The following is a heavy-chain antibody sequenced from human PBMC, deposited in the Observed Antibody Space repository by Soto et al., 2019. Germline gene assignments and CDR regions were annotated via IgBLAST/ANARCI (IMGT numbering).Heavy chain of an antibody. J-gene: IGHJ4*02. CDR3: ARRMRSSSGWCLVHFDY. CDR1: GGSFSGYY. Sequence: SETLSLTCAVYGGSFSGYYWSWICQPPGKGLEWIGEINHSGSTNYNPSLKSRVTISVDTSKNQFSLKLSSVTAADTAVYYCARRMRSSSGWCLVHFDYWGQGTLVTVSS. CDR2: INHSGST. D-gene: IGHD6-19*01. V-gene: IGHV4-34*01.